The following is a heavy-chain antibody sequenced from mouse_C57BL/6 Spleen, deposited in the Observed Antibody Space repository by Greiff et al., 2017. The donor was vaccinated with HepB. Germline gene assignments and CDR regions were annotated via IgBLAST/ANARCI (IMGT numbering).Heavy chain of an antibody. D-gene: IGHD4-1*01. CDR2: IDPEDGET. CDR3: ARSGTQGYFDV. CDR1: GFNIKDYY. J-gene: IGHJ1*03. V-gene: IGHV14-2*01. Sequence: EVQLQQSGAELVKPGASVKLSCTASGFNIKDYYMHWVKQRTEQGLEWIGRIDPEDGETKYAPKFPGKATITADTSSNTAYLQLSSLTSDDTAVYYCARSGTQGYFDVWGTGTTVTVSS.